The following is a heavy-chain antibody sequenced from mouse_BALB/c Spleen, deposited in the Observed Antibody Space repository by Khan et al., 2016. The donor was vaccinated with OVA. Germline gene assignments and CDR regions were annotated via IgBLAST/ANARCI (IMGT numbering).Heavy chain of an antibody. V-gene: IGHV2-6-1*01. D-gene: IGHD2-10*01. CDR2: IWSDGST. CDR1: GFSLTNYG. J-gene: IGHJ4*01. CDR3: ARQPYYHYNIMDY. Sequence: VELVESGPGLAAPSQSLSITCTISGFSLTNYGVHWVRQPPGKGLEWLVVIWSDGSTNYNSVLKSRLTITKDNSQSQVFLKMNSLQTDDTAIYIGARQPYYHYNIMDYGGQGTSVTVPS.